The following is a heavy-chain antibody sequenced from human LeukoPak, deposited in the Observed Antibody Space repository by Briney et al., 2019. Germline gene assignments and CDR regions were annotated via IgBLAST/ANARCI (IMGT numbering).Heavy chain of an antibody. V-gene: IGHV3-23*01. Sequence: GGSLRLSCAVSEFDFSSHAMTWVRQAPGKGLEWVSAISISGSKTYYADSVKGRFTISRDNSKNTLYLQMNSLRAEDTAVYYCANEIRPNDYWGQGTLVTVSS. J-gene: IGHJ4*02. D-gene: IGHD4-17*01. CDR3: ANEIRPNDY. CDR1: EFDFSSHA. CDR2: ISISGSKT.